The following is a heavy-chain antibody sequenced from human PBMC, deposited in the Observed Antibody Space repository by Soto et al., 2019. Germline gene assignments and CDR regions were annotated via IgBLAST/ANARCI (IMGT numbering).Heavy chain of an antibody. D-gene: IGHD3-10*01. CDR2: IWYDGSNK. CDR1: GFTFSSYG. J-gene: IGHJ3*02. CDR3: ARVPGSDAFDI. Sequence: QVQLVESGGGVVQPGRSLRLSCAASGFTFSSYGMHWVRQAPGKGLEWVAVIWYDGSNKYYADSVKGRFTISRDNSKNTLYLQMNSMRAEDTAVYYWARVPGSDAFDIWGQGTMVTVSS. V-gene: IGHV3-33*01.